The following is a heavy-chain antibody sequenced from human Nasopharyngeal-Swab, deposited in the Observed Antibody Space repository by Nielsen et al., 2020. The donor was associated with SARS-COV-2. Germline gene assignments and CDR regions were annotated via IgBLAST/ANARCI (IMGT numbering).Heavy chain of an antibody. CDR3: ARGGYQLLLRSYYYGMDV. J-gene: IGHJ6*02. CDR2: VDHTGRT. V-gene: IGHV4-34*01. D-gene: IGHD2-2*01. Sequence: SETLSLTCAVQDGSFSAYYWSWVRQPPGKGLEGIGEVDHTGRTNNNPSLQSRVTMSVDTSKNQFSLTLSSVTAADTAVYYCARGGYQLLLRSYYYGMDVWSQGTTVTVSS. CDR1: DGSFSAYY.